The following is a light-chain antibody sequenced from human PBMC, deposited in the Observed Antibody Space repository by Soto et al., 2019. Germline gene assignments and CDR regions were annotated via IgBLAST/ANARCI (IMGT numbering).Light chain of an antibody. CDR3: SSYRSSSTYV. J-gene: IGLJ1*01. V-gene: IGLV2-14*01. CDR2: QVT. CDR1: SSDVGSYNY. Sequence: QSALTQPASVSGSPGQSITISCTGTSSDVGSYNYVSWHQQHQGQAPKLMIYQVTNRASGVPDLFSASKSGNTASLTISGLHAGDSADYSSSSYRSSSTYVFGTGTKLTVL.